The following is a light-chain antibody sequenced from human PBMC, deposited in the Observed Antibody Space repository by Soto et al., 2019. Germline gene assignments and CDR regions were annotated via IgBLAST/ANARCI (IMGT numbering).Light chain of an antibody. Sequence: QSVLTQPASVSGSPGQSITISCTGTSSDVGGYNSVCWHQQHPGKAPKLMIYEVYNRPSGVSDRFSASKSGNTASLTISGLQADDEADYYCSSFTSTNTWVFGGGTKLTV. V-gene: IGLV2-14*01. CDR3: SSFTSTNTWV. J-gene: IGLJ3*02. CDR1: SSDVGGYNS. CDR2: EVY.